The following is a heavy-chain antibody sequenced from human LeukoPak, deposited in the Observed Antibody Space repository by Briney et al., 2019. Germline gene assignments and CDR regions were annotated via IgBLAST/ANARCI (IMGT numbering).Heavy chain of an antibody. CDR2: ISAYNGNT. Sequence: ASVKVSCKASGYTFTSYGISWVRQAPGQGLEWMGWISAYNGNTNYAQKLQGRVTMTTDTSTRTAYMELRSLRSDDTAVYYCARDWGDSSGYYYLRFDYWGQGTLVTVSS. D-gene: IGHD3-22*01. J-gene: IGHJ4*02. CDR1: GYTFTSYG. V-gene: IGHV1-18*01. CDR3: ARDWGDSSGYYYLRFDY.